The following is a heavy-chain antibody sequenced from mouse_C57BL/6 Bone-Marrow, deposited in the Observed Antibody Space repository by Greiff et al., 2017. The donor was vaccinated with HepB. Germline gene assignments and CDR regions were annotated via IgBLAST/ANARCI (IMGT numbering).Heavy chain of an antibody. D-gene: IGHD4-1*01. J-gene: IGHJ2*01. CDR1: GFTFTDYY. V-gene: IGHV7-3*01. CDR2: IRNKANGYTT. Sequence: EVKLMESGGGLVQPGGSLSLSCAASGFTFTDYYMSWVRQPPGKALEWLGFIRNKANGYTTEYSASVKGRFTISSDNSQSILYLQMNALRAEDSATYYCARYIRWDLDYWGQGTTLTVSS. CDR3: ARYIRWDLDY.